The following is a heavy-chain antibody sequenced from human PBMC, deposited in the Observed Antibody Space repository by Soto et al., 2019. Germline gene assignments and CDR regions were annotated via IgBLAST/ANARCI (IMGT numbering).Heavy chain of an antibody. V-gene: IGHV4-30-4*01. CDR1: GGSISSGDYY. J-gene: IGHJ4*02. CDR3: ARGPTYYDILTGLFFDY. Sequence: PSETLSLTCTVSGGSISSGDYYWSWIRQPPGKSQEWIGYIYYRGSTYYSPSLKSRVTISVDTSKYQFSLKLSSVTAADMAVYYCARGPTYYDILTGLFFDYWGQGSLVTSP. D-gene: IGHD3-9*01. CDR2: IYYRGST.